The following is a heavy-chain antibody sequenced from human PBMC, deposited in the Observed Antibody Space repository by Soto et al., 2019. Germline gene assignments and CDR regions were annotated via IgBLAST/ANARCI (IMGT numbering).Heavy chain of an antibody. CDR1: GFSLGTSGMC. V-gene: IGHV2-70*01. CDR3: ARILSGYSSGLSYYFDY. CDR2: IDWDDDK. Sequence: EXGLTLVSPTQALTLTCTFSGFSLGTSGMCVSWIRQPPGKALEWLALIDWDDDKYYSTSLKTRLTISKDTSKNQVVLTMTNMDPVDTATYYCARILSGYSSGLSYYFDYWGQGTLVTVS. D-gene: IGHD6-19*01. J-gene: IGHJ4*02.